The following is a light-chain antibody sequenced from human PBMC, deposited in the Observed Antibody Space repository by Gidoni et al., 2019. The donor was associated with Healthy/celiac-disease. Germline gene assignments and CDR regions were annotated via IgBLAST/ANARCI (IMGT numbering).Light chain of an antibody. V-gene: IGLV2-11*01. J-gene: IGLJ1*01. CDR3: CSYAGSYTLYV. CDR2: DVS. Sequence: PGQSVTISCTGTSSDVGGYNYVSWYQQHPGKAPKLMIYDVSKRPSGVPDRFSGSKSGNTASLTISGLQAEDEADYYCCSYAGSYTLYVFGTGTKVTVL. CDR1: SSDVGGYNY.